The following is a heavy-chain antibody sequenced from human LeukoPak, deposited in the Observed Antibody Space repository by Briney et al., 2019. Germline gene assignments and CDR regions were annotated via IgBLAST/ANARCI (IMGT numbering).Heavy chain of an antibody. CDR3: AREEGAPIAAANI. Sequence: ASVKVSCKASGYTFTAYSVSWVRQAPGQGLEWMGWISTYNGNTKYAQKFQGRVTVTTDTSTSTAYMELRSLRSDDTAVYYCAREEGAPIAAANIWGLGTMVTVSS. J-gene: IGHJ3*02. V-gene: IGHV1-18*01. CDR2: ISTYNGNT. D-gene: IGHD6-13*01. CDR1: GYTFTAYS.